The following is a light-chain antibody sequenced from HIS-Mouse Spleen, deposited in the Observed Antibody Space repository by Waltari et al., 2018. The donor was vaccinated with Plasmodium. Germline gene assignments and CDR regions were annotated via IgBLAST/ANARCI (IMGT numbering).Light chain of an antibody. V-gene: IGLV3-10*01. Sequence: SYELTQPPSVSVSPGQTARITCSGDALPKKYAYWYQQKSGQAPVLVRYEDSKRPSGRPGRVAGSSSGTMATLTISGAQVEEEADYYCYSTDSSGNHRVFGGGTKLTVL. CDR1: ALPKKY. CDR3: YSTDSSGNHRV. CDR2: EDS. J-gene: IGLJ3*02.